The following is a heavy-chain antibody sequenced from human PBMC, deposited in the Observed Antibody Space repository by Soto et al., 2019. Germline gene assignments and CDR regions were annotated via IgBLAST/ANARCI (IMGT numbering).Heavy chain of an antibody. D-gene: IGHD3-10*01. CDR1: GFTFSSYA. J-gene: IGHJ4*02. CDR2: ISGSGGST. Sequence: GGSLRLSCAASGFTFSSYAMSWVRQAPGKGLEWVSAISGSGGSTYYADSVKGRFTISRDNSKNTLYLQMNSLRAEDTAVYYCAKEDDFWSGHVPYMVRGVTVDYWGQVTLVTVSS. CDR3: AKEDDFWSGHVPYMVRGVTVDY. V-gene: IGHV3-23*01.